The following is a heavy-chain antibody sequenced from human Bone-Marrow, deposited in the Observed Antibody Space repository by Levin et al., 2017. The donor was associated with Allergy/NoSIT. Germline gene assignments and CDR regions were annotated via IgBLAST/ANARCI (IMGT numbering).Heavy chain of an antibody. Sequence: GGSLRLSCAVSGFTLNNHGLHWVRQAPGKGLEWVAVISYHGSDIFYADAVKGRFTISRDTSKNTVFLQMNSLRAEDTAVTYCTKDVKVCPGSDCDRYSLYNWFDPGDQGTLVTVST. D-gene: IGHD2-15*01. J-gene: IGHJ5*02. CDR3: TKDVKVCPGSDCDRYSLYNWFDP. CDR2: ISYHGSDI. CDR1: GFTLNNHG. V-gene: IGHV3-30*18.